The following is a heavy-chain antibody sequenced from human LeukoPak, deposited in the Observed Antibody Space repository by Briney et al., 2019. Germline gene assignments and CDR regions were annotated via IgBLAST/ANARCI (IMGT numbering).Heavy chain of an antibody. CDR1: GFTFSSHW. CDR3: AGHYYFDSSAYYYREFDY. Sequence: GGSLRLSCAASGFTFSSHWMTWIRQAPGKGLEWVSSISSSSTYIYYADSVKGRFTVSRDNAKNSLYLQMNSLRAEDTAVYYCAGHYYFDSSAYYYREFDYWGQGTLVTVSS. CDR2: ISSSSTYI. V-gene: IGHV3-21*01. J-gene: IGHJ4*02. D-gene: IGHD3-22*01.